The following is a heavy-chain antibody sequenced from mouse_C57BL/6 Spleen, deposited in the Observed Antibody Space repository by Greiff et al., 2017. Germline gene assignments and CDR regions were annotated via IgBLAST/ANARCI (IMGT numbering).Heavy chain of an antibody. CDR3: ARGLRDFDV. J-gene: IGHJ1*03. CDR1: GYTFTDYY. V-gene: IGHV1-26*01. CDR2: INPNNGGT. Sequence: EVQLQQSGPELVKPGASVKISCKASGYTFTDYYMNWVKQSHGKSLEWIGDINPNNGGTSYNQKFKGKATLTVDKSSSTAYMELRSLTSEDSAVYYCARGLRDFDVWGTGTTVTVSS. D-gene: IGHD2-4*01.